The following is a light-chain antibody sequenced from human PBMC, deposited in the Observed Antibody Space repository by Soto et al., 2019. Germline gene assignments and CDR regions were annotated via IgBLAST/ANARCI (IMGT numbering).Light chain of an antibody. CDR3: AAWDDSLSALYV. V-gene: IGLV1-47*01. CDR1: SSNIGSNY. J-gene: IGLJ1*01. Sequence: QSELTQPPSASGTPGERGSISCSGKSSNIGSNYVYWYQQLPGTAPKLLIYRNNQRPSGVPDRFSGSKSGTSASLAISGLRSEDEADYYCAAWDDSLSALYVFGNGTKVTVL. CDR2: RNN.